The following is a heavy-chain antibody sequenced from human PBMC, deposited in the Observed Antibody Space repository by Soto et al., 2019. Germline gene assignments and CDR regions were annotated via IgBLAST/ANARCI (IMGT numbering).Heavy chain of an antibody. CDR1: GGSISSGGYY. J-gene: IGHJ1*01. CDR2: IYYSGST. Sequence: PSETLSLTCTVSGGSISSGGYYWSWIRQHPGKGLEWIGYIYYSGSTYYNPSLKSRVTISVDTSKNQFSLKLSSVTAADTAVYYCARDGSSRCSGGSGYSGYFQHWGQSTLGTVSS. V-gene: IGHV4-31*03. CDR3: ARDGSSRCSGGSGYSGYFQH. D-gene: IGHD2-15*01.